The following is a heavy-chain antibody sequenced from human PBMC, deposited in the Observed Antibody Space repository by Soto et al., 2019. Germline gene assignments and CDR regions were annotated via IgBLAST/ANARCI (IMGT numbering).Heavy chain of an antibody. J-gene: IGHJ4*02. CDR3: TPGPGLLVNFWGVIVKRIDY. V-gene: IGHV3-15*01. CDR1: GFTFSNAW. D-gene: IGHD3-16*02. CDR2: IKSKTDGGTT. Sequence: EVQLVESGGGLVKPGGSLRLSCAASGFTFSNAWMSWVRQAPGKGLEWVGRIKSKTDGGTTDYAAPVKGRFTISRDDSNNTLYLEMNRLETGGNAVYYWTPGPGLLVNFWGVIVKRIDYWGQGTLVTVSS.